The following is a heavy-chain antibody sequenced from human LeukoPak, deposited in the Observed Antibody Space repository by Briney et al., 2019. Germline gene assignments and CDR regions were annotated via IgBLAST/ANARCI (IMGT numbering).Heavy chain of an antibody. D-gene: IGHD2-15*01. J-gene: IGHJ3*02. CDR2: ISSSSSTI. CDR3: AKDSEECSGGSCYLDAFDI. CDR1: GFSFIDFA. V-gene: IGHV3-48*01. Sequence: GGSLRLSCSASGFSFIDFAMHWVRQAPGKGLEWVSYISSSSSTIYYADSVKGRFTISRDNAKNSLYLQMNSLRAEDTAVYYCAKDSEECSGGSCYLDAFDIWGQGTMVTVSS.